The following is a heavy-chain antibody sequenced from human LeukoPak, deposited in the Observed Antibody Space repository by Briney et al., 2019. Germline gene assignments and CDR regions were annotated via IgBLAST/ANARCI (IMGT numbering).Heavy chain of an antibody. V-gene: IGHV4-39*07. CDR1: GGSISSSTYY. D-gene: IGHD3-10*01. CDR3: ARDNYYASGGGMEDSFDI. J-gene: IGHJ3*02. CDR2: ISYRGST. Sequence: KPSETLSLTCTVSGGSISSSTYYWGWIRQPPGKGLEWIGSISYRGSTFYNPSLKSRVTISVDTSKNQFSLKLSSVTAADTAVYYCARDNYYASGGGMEDSFDIWGQGTMVTVSS.